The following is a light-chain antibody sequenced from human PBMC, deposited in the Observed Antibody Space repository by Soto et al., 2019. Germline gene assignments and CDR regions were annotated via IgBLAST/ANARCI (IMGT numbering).Light chain of an antibody. V-gene: IGKV1-27*01. CDR2: AAS. Sequence: DIQMTQSPSSLSASVGDRVTITCRASQGSSNFLAWYQQKPWKVPKLLISAASTLQSGVPSRFSGSGSGTDFTLTITSLQPEDVATYYCQKYSSVSTFGQGTRLEIK. J-gene: IGKJ5*01. CDR3: QKYSSVST. CDR1: QGSSNF.